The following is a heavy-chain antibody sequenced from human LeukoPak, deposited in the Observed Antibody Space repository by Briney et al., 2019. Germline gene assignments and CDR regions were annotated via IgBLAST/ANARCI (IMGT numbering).Heavy chain of an antibody. CDR3: ARSCRGDCYLFDY. D-gene: IGHD2-21*02. V-gene: IGHV5-51*01. CDR2: LYPGYSDT. CDR1: GYSLTCYW. Sequence: GESLKISCKGSGYSLTCYWMGWARHLTGTCLEWMGILYPGYSDTRYRPSFQSHVTIGPDKSLSTAYLQWSTLKASDAAMYYCARSCRGDCYLFDYWGQGTLVTVSS. J-gene: IGHJ4*02.